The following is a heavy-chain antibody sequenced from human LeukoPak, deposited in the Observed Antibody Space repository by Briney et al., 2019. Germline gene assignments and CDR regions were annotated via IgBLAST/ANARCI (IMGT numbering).Heavy chain of an antibody. Sequence: ASVKVSCKASGYTFTNHYMHSVRQAPGQGLEWMGLINPSDGTTNYAQRFQGRVTLTSDTSTSTVYMELSSLRSEDTAVYYCASRALVGEERYHFDYWGQGTLVIVSS. J-gene: IGHJ4*02. CDR2: INPSDGTT. D-gene: IGHD1-1*01. V-gene: IGHV1-46*01. CDR3: ASRALVGEERYHFDY. CDR1: GYTFTNHY.